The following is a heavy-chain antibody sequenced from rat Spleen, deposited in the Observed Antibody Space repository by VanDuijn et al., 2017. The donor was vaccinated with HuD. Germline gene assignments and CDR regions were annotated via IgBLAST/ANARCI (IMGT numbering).Heavy chain of an antibody. CDR2: ISSGGST. CDR3: TGDRHSPGVMDA. CDR1: GFSLTSYH. D-gene: IGHD1-4*01. V-gene: IGHV2S12*01. Sequence: QVQLKESGPGLVQPSQTLSLTCTVSGFSLTSYHVSWVRQPPGKGLEWIAAISSGGSTYYNSAHKSRLSIRRDTSKSQVFLKMNSLQTEDTAIYFCTGDRHSPGVMDAWGQGASVTVSS. J-gene: IGHJ4*01.